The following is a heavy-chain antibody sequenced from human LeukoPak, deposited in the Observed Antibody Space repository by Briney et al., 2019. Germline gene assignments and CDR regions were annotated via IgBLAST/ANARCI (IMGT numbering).Heavy chain of an antibody. D-gene: IGHD4-23*01. CDR1: GFSFSTYW. Sequence: GGSLRLSCAASGFSFSTYWMTWVRQAPGKGLEWVANIKQDGSEKYSVDSVKGRFTISRDNSKNTLYLHMNSLRAEDTAVYYCARGARRGDDYGGFFDYWGQGTLVTVSS. V-gene: IGHV3-7*01. CDR2: IKQDGSEK. J-gene: IGHJ4*02. CDR3: ARGARRGDDYGGFFDY.